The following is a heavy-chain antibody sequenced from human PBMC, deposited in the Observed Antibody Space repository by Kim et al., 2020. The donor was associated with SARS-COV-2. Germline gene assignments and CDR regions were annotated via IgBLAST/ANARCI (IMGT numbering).Heavy chain of an antibody. CDR3: ARGYSSSSQLYFFYMDV. Sequence: EWMGWMNPKSGNTGYAQRFKGRVTLTRSTSESTAYMELSSLRFEDTAVYYCARGYSSSSQLYFFYMDVWGKGTTVTVS. D-gene: IGHD6-6*01. V-gene: IGHV1-8*01. J-gene: IGHJ6*03. CDR2: MNPKSGNT.